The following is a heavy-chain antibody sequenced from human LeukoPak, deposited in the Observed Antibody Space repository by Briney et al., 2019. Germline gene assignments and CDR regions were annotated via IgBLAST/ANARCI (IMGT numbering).Heavy chain of an antibody. CDR2: IYYSGST. V-gene: IGHV4-30-4*01. CDR1: GGSISSGDYY. J-gene: IGHJ4*02. CDR3: ARTNRDVLTGYAIDC. D-gene: IGHD3-9*01. Sequence: SQTLSLTCTVSGGSISSGDYYWSWIRQHPGRGLQWIGYIYYSGSTSYNPSLQSRVDISEDTSKNQFSLRVDSVTAADTAVYYCARTNRDVLTGYAIDCWGQGTLVTVSS.